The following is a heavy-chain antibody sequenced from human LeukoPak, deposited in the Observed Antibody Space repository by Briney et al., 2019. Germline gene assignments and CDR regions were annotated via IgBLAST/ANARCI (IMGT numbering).Heavy chain of an antibody. CDR1: GFTVSSNY. CDR3: ARGYCSSTSCYFYYFDY. D-gene: IGHD2-2*01. V-gene: IGHV3-66*01. CDR2: IYSGGST. Sequence: QPGGSLRLSCAASGFTVSSNYMSWVRQAPGKGLEWVSVIYSGGSTYYAGSVKGRFTISRDNSKNTLYLQMNSLRAEDTAVYYCARGYCSSTSCYFYYFDYWGQGTLVTVSS. J-gene: IGHJ4*02.